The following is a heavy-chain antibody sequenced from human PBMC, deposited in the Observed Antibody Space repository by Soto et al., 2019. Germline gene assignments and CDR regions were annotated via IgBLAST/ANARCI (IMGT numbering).Heavy chain of an antibody. Sequence: VQLVQSGAEVKKPGASVKVSCKASGYTFTSYYMHWVRQAPGQGLEWMGIINPSGGSTSYAQKFKGRVTMTRDTSTSTVYMGLRSLRSEDTAVYYCARAMRGLWFDPWGQGTLVTVSS. J-gene: IGHJ5*02. CDR1: GYTFTSYY. CDR3: ARAMRGLWFDP. V-gene: IGHV1-46*01. CDR2: INPSGGST.